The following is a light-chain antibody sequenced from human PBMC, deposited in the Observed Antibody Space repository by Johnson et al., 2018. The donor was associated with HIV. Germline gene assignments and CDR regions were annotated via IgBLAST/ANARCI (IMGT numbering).Light chain of an antibody. J-gene: IGLJ1*01. V-gene: IGLV1-51*02. CDR1: SSNIGNNY. CDR3: GTWDSSLSAYV. Sequence: QSVLTQPPSVSAAPGQKVTISCSGSSSNIGNNYVSWYQQLPGTAPKLLIYENNKRPSGIPDRFSGSKSGTSAPLGTTGLQTGDEADYYCGTWDSSLSAYVFGTGTKVTVL. CDR2: ENN.